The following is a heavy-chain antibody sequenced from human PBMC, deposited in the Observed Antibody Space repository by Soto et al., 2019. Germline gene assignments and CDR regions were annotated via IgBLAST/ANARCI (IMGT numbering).Heavy chain of an antibody. Sequence: SETLSLTCTVSGGSISSGGYYWSWIRQHPGKGLEWIGHIYYSGNTYYNPSLKSRVTISVDTSKNQFSLKLSSVTAADTAVYYCARARGVTGTIGMDVWGQGTTVT. CDR2: IYYSGNT. J-gene: IGHJ6*02. D-gene: IGHD1-7*01. CDR3: ARARGVTGTIGMDV. CDR1: GGSISSGGYY. V-gene: IGHV4-31*03.